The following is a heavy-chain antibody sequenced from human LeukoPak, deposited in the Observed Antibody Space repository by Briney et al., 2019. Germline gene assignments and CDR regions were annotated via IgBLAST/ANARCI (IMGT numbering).Heavy chain of an antibody. CDR3: ARGYSYYPY. CDR1: GGSISSYFSISTSY. V-gene: IGHV4-61*01. CDR2: IYYSGST. Sequence: PSETLSLTCTVSGGSISSYFSISTSYWSWIRQPPGKGLEWIGYIYYSGSTNYNPSLKSRVTISVDTSKNQFSLKLRSVSAADTAVYYCARGYSYYPYWGQGTLVTVSS. D-gene: IGHD4-11*01. J-gene: IGHJ4*02.